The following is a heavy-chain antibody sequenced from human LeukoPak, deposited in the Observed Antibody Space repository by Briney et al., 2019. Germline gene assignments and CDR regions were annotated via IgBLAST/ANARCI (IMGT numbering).Heavy chain of an antibody. CDR3: AKVTYGSGTYGAFDS. CDR2: ISSNGGSI. J-gene: IGHJ4*02. CDR1: GFTFSDYA. D-gene: IGHD3-10*01. V-gene: IGHV3-64*01. Sequence: PGGSLRLSCAASGFTFSDYAMHWVRQAPGKELEYVSAISSNGGSIHYANSVKGRFTISRDNSKNTLYLQMNSLRAEDTAVYYCAKVTYGSGTYGAFDSWGQGTLVTVSS.